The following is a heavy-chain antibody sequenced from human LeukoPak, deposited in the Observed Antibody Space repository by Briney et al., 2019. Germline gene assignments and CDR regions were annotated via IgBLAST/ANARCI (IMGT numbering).Heavy chain of an antibody. CDR2: IYHSGST. D-gene: IGHD5-18*01. CDR3: ARGRYSYGYQYFDY. Sequence: PSGTLSLTCTVSGGSISSYYWSWIRQPPGKGLEWIGYIYHSGSTNYNPSLKSRVTISVDTSKNQFSLKLSSVTAADTAMYYCARGRYSYGYQYFDYWGQGTLVTVSS. J-gene: IGHJ4*02. V-gene: IGHV4-59*01. CDR1: GGSISSYY.